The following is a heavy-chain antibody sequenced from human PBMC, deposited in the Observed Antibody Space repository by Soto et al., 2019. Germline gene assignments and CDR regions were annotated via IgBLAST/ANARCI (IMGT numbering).Heavy chain of an antibody. CDR2: MYTSGST. V-gene: IGHV4-4*07. Sequence: SETLSLTCTVSGGSISNYYWTWIRQPAGKGLEWIGRMYTSGSTNYNPSLKSRVTMSVDTSKNQFSLNLRSVTAADTAVYYCAREGYGDTYSYYQTLDVWGQGTTVTAP. CDR1: GGSISNYY. D-gene: IGHD4-17*01. CDR3: AREGYGDTYSYYQTLDV. J-gene: IGHJ6*02.